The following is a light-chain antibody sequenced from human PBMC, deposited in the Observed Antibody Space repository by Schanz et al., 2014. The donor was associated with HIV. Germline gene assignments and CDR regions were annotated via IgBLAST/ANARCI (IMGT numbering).Light chain of an antibody. CDR2: DVS. CDR1: SSDVGGYDH. V-gene: IGLV2-8*01. CDR3: SSYTTSSTLV. Sequence: QSALTQPPSASGSPGQSVTLSCTGTSSDVGGYDHVSWYQQHPGKAPKLMIYDVSERPSGVPDRFSGSKSGSTASLTVSGLQPEDEADYYCSSYTTSSTLVLGGGTKLTVL. J-gene: IGLJ2*01.